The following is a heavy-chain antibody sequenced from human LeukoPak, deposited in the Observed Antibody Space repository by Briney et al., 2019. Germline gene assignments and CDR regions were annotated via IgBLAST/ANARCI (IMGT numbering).Heavy chain of an antibody. V-gene: IGHV4-59*01. CDR3: ARDYGGSPDAFDI. D-gene: IGHD4-23*01. CDR2: IYYSGST. Sequence: PSETLSLTCTVSSGSISSYYWSWIRQPPGKGLEWIGYIYYSGSTHYNPSLNSRVTISVDTSKNQFSLKLSSVTAADTAVYYCARDYGGSPDAFDIWGQGTMVTVSS. J-gene: IGHJ3*02. CDR1: SGSISSYY.